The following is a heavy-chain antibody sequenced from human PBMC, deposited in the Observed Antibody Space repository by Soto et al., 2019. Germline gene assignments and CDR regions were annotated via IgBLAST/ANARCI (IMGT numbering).Heavy chain of an antibody. D-gene: IGHD4-17*01. V-gene: IGHV3-33*01. Sequence: QVQLVESGGGVVQPGTSLRLSCAASGFSFSSYGMHWVRQAPGKGLEWVAVVWYDGSNKYYADSVKGRFTISRDNSKNKLYLQMNSLRAEDTAVYYWARNRRATYGDYADYWGQGTLVTVSS. CDR1: GFSFSSYG. CDR3: ARNRRATYGDYADY. CDR2: VWYDGSNK. J-gene: IGHJ4*02.